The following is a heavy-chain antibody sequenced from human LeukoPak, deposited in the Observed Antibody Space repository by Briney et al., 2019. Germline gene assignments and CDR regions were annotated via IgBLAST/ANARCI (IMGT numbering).Heavy chain of an antibody. Sequence: SETLSLTCTVSGGSISSYYWSWIRQPPGKGLEWIGYIYYSGSTNYNPSLKSRVTISVDKSKNQFSLKLSSVTAADTAVYYCARASTGSSSHSNRHFDYWGQGTLVTVSS. CDR2: IYYSGST. J-gene: IGHJ4*02. D-gene: IGHD6-6*01. CDR3: ARASTGSSSHSNRHFDY. CDR1: GGSISSYY. V-gene: IGHV4-59*12.